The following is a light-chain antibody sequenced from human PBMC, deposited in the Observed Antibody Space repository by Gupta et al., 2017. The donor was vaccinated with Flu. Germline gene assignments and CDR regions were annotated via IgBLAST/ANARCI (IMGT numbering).Light chain of an antibody. CDR2: DVS. J-gene: IGKJ4*01. CDR3: QQCVCVPLT. CDR1: QSVSGY. Sequence: DIQMTQSPSSLSASVGDRVTITCRASQSVSGYVNWYPQRPGKAPKLLISDVSNLQSGVPSTFRGSGSGTDFTLTISKLQADDSATYYCQQCVCVPLTFGGGTKVDIK. V-gene: IGKV1-39*01.